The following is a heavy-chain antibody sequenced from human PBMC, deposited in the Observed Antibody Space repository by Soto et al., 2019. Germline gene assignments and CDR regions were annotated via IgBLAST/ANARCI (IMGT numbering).Heavy chain of an antibody. Sequence: SVKVSCKASGGTFSSYAISWVRQAPGQGLEWMGGIIPIFGTANYAQKFQGRVTITADESTSTAYMELSSLRSEDTAVYYCARDLLGYDSSGYYLYYWGQGTRVTVSS. J-gene: IGHJ4*02. CDR2: IIPIFGTA. CDR3: ARDLLGYDSSGYYLYY. V-gene: IGHV1-69*13. D-gene: IGHD3-22*01. CDR1: GGTFSSYA.